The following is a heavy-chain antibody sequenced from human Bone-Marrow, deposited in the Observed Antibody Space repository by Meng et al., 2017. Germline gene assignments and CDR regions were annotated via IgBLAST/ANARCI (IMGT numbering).Heavy chain of an antibody. V-gene: IGHV4-34*01. D-gene: IGHD4-17*01. CDR2: INHSGST. Sequence: GSLRLSCAVYGGSFSGYYWSWIRQPPGKGLEWIGEINHSGSTNYNPSLKSRVTISVDTSKNQFSLKLSSVTAADTAVYYCAREGNYGDYLNWGQGTLVTVSS. CDR3: AREGNYGDYLN. CDR1: GGSFSGYY. J-gene: IGHJ4*02.